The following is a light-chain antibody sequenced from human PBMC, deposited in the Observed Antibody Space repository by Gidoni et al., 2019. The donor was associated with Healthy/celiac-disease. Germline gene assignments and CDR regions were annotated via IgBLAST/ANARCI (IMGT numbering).Light chain of an antibody. CDR1: NSDVGGYNS. CDR3: SSYTSSSTLE. V-gene: IGLV2-14*01. CDR2: DVS. J-gene: IGLJ2*01. Sequence: QSALTQPASVSGSPGQSITISCTGTNSDVGGYNSVSWYQQHPGKAPKLMIYDVSNRPSGVSNRFSGSKSGNTASLTISGLQAEDEADYYCSSYTSSSTLEFGGGTKLTVL.